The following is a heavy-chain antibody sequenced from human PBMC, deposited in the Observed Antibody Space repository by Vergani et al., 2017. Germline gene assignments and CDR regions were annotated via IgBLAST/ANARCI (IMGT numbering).Heavy chain of an antibody. CDR2: INPSGGST. V-gene: IGHV1-46*01. J-gene: IGHJ4*02. CDR1: GYTFTSYY. D-gene: IGHD4-17*01. CDR3: AREATVTTPFDY. Sequence: QVQLVQSGAEVKKPGASVKVSCKASGYTFTSYYMHWVRQAPGQGLEWMGIINPSGGSTSYAQKFQGRVTMTRDTSTSTVYMELSSLRSEDTAVYYWAREATVTTPFDYWGQGTLVTVSS.